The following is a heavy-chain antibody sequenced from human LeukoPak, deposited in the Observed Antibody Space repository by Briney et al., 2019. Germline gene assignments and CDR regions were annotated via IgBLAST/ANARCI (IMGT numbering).Heavy chain of an antibody. J-gene: IGHJ4*02. V-gene: IGHV1-3*01. Sequence: ASVKVSCKASGYTFTSYAMHWVRQAPGQRLEWMGWINAGNGNTKYSQKFQGRVTITRDTSASTAYMELSSLRSEDTAVYYCARAYCSGGGCYDLDYWGQGTLVTVSS. CDR2: INAGNGNT. CDR1: GYTFTSYA. D-gene: IGHD2-15*01. CDR3: ARAYCSGGGCYDLDY.